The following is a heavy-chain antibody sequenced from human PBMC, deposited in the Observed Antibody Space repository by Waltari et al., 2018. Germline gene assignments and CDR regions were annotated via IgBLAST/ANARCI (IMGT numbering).Heavy chain of an antibody. V-gene: IGHV4-59*01. CDR2: IYYTGST. D-gene: IGHD2-21*02. Sequence: QVQLQESGPSLLKPSETLSLICTVSGCSISGFYWSWVRQPPGKGLDWIGYIYYTGSTNFNPSLKSRVTMSVDTSQNQFSLKLSSVTAADTAFYYCARGGGGDWEWFDPWGQGTLVTVSS. J-gene: IGHJ5*02. CDR3: ARGGGGDWEWFDP. CDR1: GCSISGFY.